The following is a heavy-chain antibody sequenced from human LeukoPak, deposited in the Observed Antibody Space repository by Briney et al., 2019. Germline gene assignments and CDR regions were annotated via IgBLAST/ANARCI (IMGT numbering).Heavy chain of an antibody. D-gene: IGHD1-7*01. Sequence: PSETLSLTCTVSGDSVSSSICYWGWIRQPPGKGLEWIGNIYYGGNTYYYPSLKSRVTISVDTSKNQFSLRLSSVTAADTAVYYRARDLGGTTGKFDYWGQGTLVTVSS. CDR2: IYYGGNT. J-gene: IGHJ4*02. V-gene: IGHV4-39*07. CDR3: ARDLGGTTGKFDY. CDR1: GDSVSSSICY.